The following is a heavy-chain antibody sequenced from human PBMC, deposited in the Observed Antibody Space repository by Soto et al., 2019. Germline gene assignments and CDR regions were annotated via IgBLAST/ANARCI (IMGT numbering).Heavy chain of an antibody. CDR2: MSYDGSNK. Sequence: QVQLVESGGGVVQPGRSLRLSCAASGFTFSSYAMHWVRRAPGKGLEWMAVMSYDGSNKYYADSVKGRFTISRDNPKNTLYLQMNSLGPEDTALYYCARDGGAYWGQGTLVIVSS. CDR1: GFTFSSYA. D-gene: IGHD3-16*01. J-gene: IGHJ4*02. CDR3: ARDGGAY. V-gene: IGHV3-30-3*01.